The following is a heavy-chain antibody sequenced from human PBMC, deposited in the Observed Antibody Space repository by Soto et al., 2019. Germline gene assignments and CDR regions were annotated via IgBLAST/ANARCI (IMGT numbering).Heavy chain of an antibody. D-gene: IGHD3-10*02. J-gene: IGHJ6*02. CDR3: ARSKVVFNYYYGMDV. V-gene: IGHV3-33*01. Sequence: PGGSLILSYEASGFTFSSYGMHRVRQAPGKGLEWVAVIWYDGSNKYYADSVRGRFTISRDNSKNTLYLQMNSLRAEDTAVYYCARSKVVFNYYYGMDVWGQGT. CDR1: GFTFSSYG. CDR2: IWYDGSNK.